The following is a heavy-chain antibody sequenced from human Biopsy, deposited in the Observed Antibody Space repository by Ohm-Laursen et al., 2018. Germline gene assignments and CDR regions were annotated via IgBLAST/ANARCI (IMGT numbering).Heavy chain of an antibody. D-gene: IGHD6-19*01. J-gene: IGHJ3*02. V-gene: IGHV3-53*01. CDR1: GFTVSSNY. Sequence: SLRLSCAASGFTVSSNYMSWVRRAPGKGLQWVSVIYSGGSTYYADSVKGRFTISRDNSKNTLYLQMNSLRAEDTAVYYCARSGWPENDAFDIWGQGTMVTVSS. CDR2: IYSGGST. CDR3: ARSGWPENDAFDI.